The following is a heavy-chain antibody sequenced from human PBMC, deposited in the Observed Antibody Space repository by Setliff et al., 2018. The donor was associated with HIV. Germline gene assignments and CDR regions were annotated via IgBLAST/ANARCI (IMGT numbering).Heavy chain of an antibody. CDR3: ARTVPHSAAQDAFDI. D-gene: IGHD4-17*01. Sequence: SETLSLTCTVSGGYISGSSHYWGWIRQPPGKGLEWIGSISYSENIYYNPSLKSRDTISADTSKKQFSLKLSSVAAADTAVYYCARTVPHSAAQDAFDIWGQGTVVTVSS. CDR2: ISYSENI. V-gene: IGHV4-39*01. J-gene: IGHJ3*02. CDR1: GGYISGSSHY.